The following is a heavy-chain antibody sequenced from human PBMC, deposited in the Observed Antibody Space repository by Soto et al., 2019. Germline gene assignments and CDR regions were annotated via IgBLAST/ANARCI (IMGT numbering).Heavy chain of an antibody. CDR2: IYYSGST. Sequence: SETLSLTCTVSGGSISSYYWSWIRQPPGKGLEWIGYIYYSGSTNYNPSLKSRVTISVDTSKNQFSLKLSSVTAADTAVYYCARDRLPYCSSTSCYDYYGMDVWGQGTTVTVYS. J-gene: IGHJ6*02. CDR3: ARDRLPYCSSTSCYDYYGMDV. CDR1: GGSISSYY. D-gene: IGHD2-2*01. V-gene: IGHV4-59*01.